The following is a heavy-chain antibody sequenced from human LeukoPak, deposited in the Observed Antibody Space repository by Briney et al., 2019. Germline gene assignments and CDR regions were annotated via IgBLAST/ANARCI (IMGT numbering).Heavy chain of an antibody. Sequence: GESLKIYCKGSGYSFTTHWIGWVRQLPGKGLEWMGLIFPGDSETIYSPSSQGQVTISADKSINTAYLRWSSLKASDTAMYYCATSESQTRFDYWGQGTLVTVSS. D-gene: IGHD1/OR15-1a*01. V-gene: IGHV5-51*01. CDR3: ATSESQTRFDY. J-gene: IGHJ4*02. CDR2: IFPGDSET. CDR1: GYSFTTHW.